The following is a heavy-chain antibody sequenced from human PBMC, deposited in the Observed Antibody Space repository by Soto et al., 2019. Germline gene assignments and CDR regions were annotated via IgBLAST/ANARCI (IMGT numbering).Heavy chain of an antibody. CDR2: INHSGIT. Sequence: SETLSLTCAVYGGSFSGYYWSWIRQPPGKGLEWIGEINHSGITNYNPSLKSRVTISVDTSKNQFSLKLSSVTAADTAVYYCARRQAPIVAAGTIDSWGQGTPVTVSS. J-gene: IGHJ4*02. CDR3: ARRQAPIVAAGTIDS. V-gene: IGHV4-34*01. CDR1: GGSFSGYY. D-gene: IGHD6-13*01.